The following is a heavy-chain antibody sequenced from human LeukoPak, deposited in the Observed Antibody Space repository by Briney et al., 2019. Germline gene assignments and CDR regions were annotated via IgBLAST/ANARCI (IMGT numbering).Heavy chain of an antibody. V-gene: IGHV1-46*01. D-gene: IGHD2-2*01. CDR2: INPSGGST. J-gene: IGHJ6*03. Sequence: ASVKVSCKASGYTFTSYYMHWVRQAPGQGLEWMRIINPSGGSTSYAQKFQGRVTMTRDMSTSTVYMELSSLRSEDTAVYYCARLAVPAADYYYYYMDVWGKGTTVTVSS. CDR1: GYTFTSYY. CDR3: ARLAVPAADYYYYYMDV.